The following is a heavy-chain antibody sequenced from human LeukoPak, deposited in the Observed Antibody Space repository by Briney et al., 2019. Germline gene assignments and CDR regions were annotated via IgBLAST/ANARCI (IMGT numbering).Heavy chain of an antibody. J-gene: IGHJ4*02. CDR3: AEDGLQFSEWLPPLGY. V-gene: IGHV3-23*01. Sequence: QAGGSLRLSCAASGFTLSSYAMSWVRQAPGKGLEWVSLISGNAGSTYYADSVKGRITISRDITKNTLYLQMNSLRAEDTAVYYCAEDGLQFSEWLPPLGYWGQGTLVTVSS. CDR2: ISGNAGST. CDR1: GFTLSSYA. D-gene: IGHD3-3*01.